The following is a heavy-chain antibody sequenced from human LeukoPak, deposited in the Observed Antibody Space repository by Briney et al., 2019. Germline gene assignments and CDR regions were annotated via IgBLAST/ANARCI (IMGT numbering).Heavy chain of an antibody. CDR2: IYYSGST. CDR1: GGSISSSSYY. Sequence: SETLSLTCTVSGGSISSSSYYWGWIRQPPGKGLEWIGSIYYSGSTYYNPSLKSRVTISVDTSKNQFSLKLSSVTAADTAVYYCARHVYSSSWYYYFDHWGQGTLVTVSS. D-gene: IGHD6-13*01. CDR3: ARHVYSSSWYYYFDH. J-gene: IGHJ4*02. V-gene: IGHV4-39*01.